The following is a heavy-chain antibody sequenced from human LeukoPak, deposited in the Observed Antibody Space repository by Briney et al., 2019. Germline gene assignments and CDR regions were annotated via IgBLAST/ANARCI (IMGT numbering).Heavy chain of an antibody. CDR1: GYSFTNYW. Sequence: GESLKISCKGSGYSFTNYWIGWVRQMPGKGLEWMGIIYLGDSDTRYSPSFQGQVTISADKSISIAYLQWSSLKASDTAMYYCARRGRYCSSTNCPFDYWGQGTLVTVSS. V-gene: IGHV5-51*01. J-gene: IGHJ4*02. CDR2: IYLGDSDT. D-gene: IGHD2-2*01. CDR3: ARRGRYCSSTNCPFDY.